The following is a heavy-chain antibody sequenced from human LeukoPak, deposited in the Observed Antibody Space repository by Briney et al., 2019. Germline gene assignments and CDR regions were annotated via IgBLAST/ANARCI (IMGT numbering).Heavy chain of an antibody. J-gene: IGHJ4*02. D-gene: IGHD3-22*01. CDR3: ASPSLYYDSSGYQY. CDR2: IYYSGST. CDR1: GGSISSYY. Sequence: SETLSLACTVSGGSISSYYWSWIRQPPGKGLEWIGYIYYSGSTYYNPSLKSRVTISVDTSKNQFSLKLSSVTAADTAVYYCASPSLYYDSSGYQYWGQGTLVTVSS. V-gene: IGHV4-59*04.